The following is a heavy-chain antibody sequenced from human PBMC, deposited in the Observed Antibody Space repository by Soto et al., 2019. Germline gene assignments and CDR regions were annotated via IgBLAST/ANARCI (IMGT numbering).Heavy chain of an antibody. Sequence: PGGSLRLSCAASGFTFSSYGMHWVRQAPGKGLEWVAVISYDGSNKYYADSVKGRFTISRDNSKNTLYLQMNSLRAEDTAVYYCAKVPYSNYAAYYYYMDVWGKGTTVTVSS. V-gene: IGHV3-30*18. J-gene: IGHJ6*03. CDR2: ISYDGSNK. CDR1: GFTFSSYG. D-gene: IGHD4-4*01. CDR3: AKVPYSNYAAYYYYMDV.